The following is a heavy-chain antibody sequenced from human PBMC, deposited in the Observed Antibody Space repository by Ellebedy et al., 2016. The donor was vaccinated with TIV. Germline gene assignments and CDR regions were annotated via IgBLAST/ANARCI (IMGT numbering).Heavy chain of an antibody. CDR1: GFSLSTSGVG. D-gene: IGHD6-6*01. CDR3: ARTSIATRPLDY. J-gene: IGHJ4*02. CDR2: IYWDDDK. Sequence: SGPTLVKPTQTLTLTCTFSGFSLSTSGVGVGWIRQPPGKALEWLALIYWDDDKRYSPSLKSRLTITKDTSKNQVVLTMTNMDPVDTATYYCARTSIATRPLDYWGQGTLVTVSS. V-gene: IGHV2-5*02.